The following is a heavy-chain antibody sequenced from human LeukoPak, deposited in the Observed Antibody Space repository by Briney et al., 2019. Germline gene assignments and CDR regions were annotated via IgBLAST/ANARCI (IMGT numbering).Heavy chain of an antibody. J-gene: IGHJ4*02. D-gene: IGHD5-12*01. V-gene: IGHV3-23*01. CDR1: GFTFNNDA. Sequence: GGSLRLSCAASGFTFNNDAMSWVRRAPGKGLEWVSAISGSGISTYYADSVKGRFTISRDKSKNTLYLQMNSLRAEDTAVYYCAKSKFATSGYDGSLDCWGQGTLVTVSS. CDR3: AKSKFATSGYDGSLDC. CDR2: ISGSGIST.